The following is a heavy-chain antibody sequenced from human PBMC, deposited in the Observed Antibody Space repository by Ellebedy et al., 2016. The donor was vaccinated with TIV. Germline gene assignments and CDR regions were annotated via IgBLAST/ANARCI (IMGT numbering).Heavy chain of an antibody. D-gene: IGHD3-16*01. CDR2: IYPGDSET. J-gene: IGHJ4*02. CDR3: ARHITSGGSYQEY. Sequence: KVSCKGSGYNFANYWIGWVRQVPGKGLEWIGIIYPGDSETRYSPSFQGQVTISADKSINTAYLQWSSLKASDTAIYYSARHITSGGSYQEYWGQGTLVTVSS. V-gene: IGHV5-51*01. CDR1: GYNFANYW.